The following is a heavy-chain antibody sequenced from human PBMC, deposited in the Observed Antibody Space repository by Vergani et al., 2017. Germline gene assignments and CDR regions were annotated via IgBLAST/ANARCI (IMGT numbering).Heavy chain of an antibody. J-gene: IGHJ3*02. CDR1: GGSISSHY. CDR2: ISWNSGSI. V-gene: IGHV3-9*01. D-gene: IGHD6-19*01. CDR3: AKDILGYSSGSGAFDI. Sequence: VQLQESGPGLVKPSETLSLTCTVSGGSISSHYWSWIRQPPGKGLEWVSGISWNSGSIGYADSVKGRFTISRDNAKNSLYLQMNSLRAEDTALYYCAKDILGYSSGSGAFDIWGQGTMVTVSS.